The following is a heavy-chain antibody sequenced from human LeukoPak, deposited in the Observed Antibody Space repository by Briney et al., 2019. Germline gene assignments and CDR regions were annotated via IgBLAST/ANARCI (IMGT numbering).Heavy chain of an antibody. CDR3: ARDGCSGGSCYPRY. V-gene: IGHV4-61*01. Sequence: SETLSLTCSVSGYSINSGYHWSWIRQPPGKGLEWIGYIYYSGSTNYNPSLKSRVTISVDSSKNQFSLKLSSVTAADTAVYYCARDGCSGGSCYPRYWGQGTLVTVSS. D-gene: IGHD2-15*01. J-gene: IGHJ4*02. CDR1: GYSINSGYH. CDR2: IYYSGST.